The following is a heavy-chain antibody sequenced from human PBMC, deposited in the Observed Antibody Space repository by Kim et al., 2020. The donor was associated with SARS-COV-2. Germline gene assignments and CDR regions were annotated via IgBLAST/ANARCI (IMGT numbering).Heavy chain of an antibody. V-gene: IGHV3-74*01. J-gene: IGHJ1*01. CDR3: ARAGDHDISGYYGSFHH. D-gene: IGHD3-22*01. Sequence: SVKGRFTISRDNAKNTLYLQMNSLRPEDTAVYYCARAGDHDISGYYGSFHHWGQGALVTVSS.